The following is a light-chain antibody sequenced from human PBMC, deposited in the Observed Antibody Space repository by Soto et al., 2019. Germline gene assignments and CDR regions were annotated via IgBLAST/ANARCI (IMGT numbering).Light chain of an antibody. CDR2: GAS. CDR3: QQAHSTPWT. CDR1: QTITTY. V-gene: IGKV1-39*01. J-gene: IGKJ1*01. Sequence: DIQMTQSPSSLSASVGDRVIITCRASQTITTYLNWYQQEPGKAPQLLIYGASTLQSGVPSRFTGSGSGTDFTLTISSLQPEDFATYHCQQAHSTPWTFGQGTKVEIK.